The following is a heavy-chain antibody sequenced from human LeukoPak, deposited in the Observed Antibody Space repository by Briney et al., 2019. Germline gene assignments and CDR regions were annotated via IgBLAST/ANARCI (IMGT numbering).Heavy chain of an antibody. Sequence: GGSLRLSCAASGFTFSSYAMGWVRQAPGKGLEWVSAISDSGGSTYYADSVKGRFTISRDNSKNTLYLQMNSLRAEDTAVYYCAKVLLGDYDILTGYSSIDYWGQGALVTVSS. D-gene: IGHD3-9*01. V-gene: IGHV3-23*01. J-gene: IGHJ4*02. CDR3: AKVLLGDYDILTGYSSIDY. CDR2: ISDSGGST. CDR1: GFTFSSYA.